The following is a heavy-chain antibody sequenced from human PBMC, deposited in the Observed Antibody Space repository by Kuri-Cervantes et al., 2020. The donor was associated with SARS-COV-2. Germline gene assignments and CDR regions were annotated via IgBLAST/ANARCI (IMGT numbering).Heavy chain of an antibody. J-gene: IGHJ4*02. CDR1: GYSFTSYW. V-gene: IGHV5-10-1*01. D-gene: IGHD2-15*01. Sequence: GGSLRLSCKGSGYSFTSYWISWVRQMPGKGLEWMGRIDPSDSYTNYSPSFQGHVTISADKSISTAYLQWSSLKASDTAMYYCARRVGYYSDYWGQGTLVTVSS. CDR2: IDPSDSYT. CDR3: ARRVGYYSDY.